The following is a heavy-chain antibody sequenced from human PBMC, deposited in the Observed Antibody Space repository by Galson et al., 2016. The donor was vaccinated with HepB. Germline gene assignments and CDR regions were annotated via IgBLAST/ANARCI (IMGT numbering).Heavy chain of an antibody. CDR2: IYYNGDD. J-gene: IGHJ4*02. D-gene: IGHD3-3*01. V-gene: IGHV2-5*04. Sequence: PALVKPTQTLTLTCTFSGFTLSASGMGVGWVRQPPGKALEWLAVIYYNGDDRYSRSLKNRLTITKDTSKNQVVLTLTNVAPVDTGTYFCVHALSGYYPWYFDYWGQGSLVTVSS. CDR3: VHALSGYYPWYFDY. CDR1: GFTLSASGMG.